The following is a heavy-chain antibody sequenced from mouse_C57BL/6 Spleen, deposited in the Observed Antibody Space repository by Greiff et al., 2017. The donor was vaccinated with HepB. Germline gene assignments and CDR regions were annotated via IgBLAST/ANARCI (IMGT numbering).Heavy chain of an antibody. D-gene: IGHD3-2*02. CDR3: ARDRGSSGFDY. Sequence: EVHLVESEGGLVQPGSSMKLSCTASGFTFSDYYMAWVRQVPEKGLEWVANINYDGSSTYYLDSLKSRFIISRDNAKNILYLQMSSLKSEDTATYYCARDRGSSGFDYWGQGTTLTVSS. V-gene: IGHV5-16*01. J-gene: IGHJ2*01. CDR1: GFTFSDYY. CDR2: INYDGSST.